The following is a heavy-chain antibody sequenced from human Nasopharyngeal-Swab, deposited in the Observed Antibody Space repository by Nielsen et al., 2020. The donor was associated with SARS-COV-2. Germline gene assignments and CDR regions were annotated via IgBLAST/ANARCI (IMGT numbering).Heavy chain of an antibody. Sequence: GGSLRLSCEASGLTLSSYGMHWVGKAPGKGLEWVAVIWYDGSNKYYADSVKGRFTISRDNSKNTLYLQMNSLRAEDTAVYYCARSDLYSSSWYTPFDYWGQGTLVTVSS. J-gene: IGHJ4*02. CDR3: ARSDLYSSSWYTPFDY. CDR1: GLTLSSYG. CDR2: IWYDGSNK. D-gene: IGHD6-13*01. V-gene: IGHV3-33*01.